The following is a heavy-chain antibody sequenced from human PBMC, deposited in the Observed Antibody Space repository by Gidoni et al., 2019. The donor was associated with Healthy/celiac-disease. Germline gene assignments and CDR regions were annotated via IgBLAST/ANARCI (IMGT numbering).Heavy chain of an antibody. CDR3: ARDHIAAAGSYFDY. CDR1: GFTFSSYG. J-gene: IGHJ4*02. V-gene: IGHV3-33*01. D-gene: IGHD6-13*01. Sequence: QVQLVESGGGVVQPGMSLRLSCAASGFTFSSYGMHWVRQAPGKGLEWVAVIWYDGSNKYYADSVKGRFTISRDNSKNTLYLQMNSLRAEDTAVYYCARDHIAAAGSYFDYWGQGTLVTVSS. CDR2: IWYDGSNK.